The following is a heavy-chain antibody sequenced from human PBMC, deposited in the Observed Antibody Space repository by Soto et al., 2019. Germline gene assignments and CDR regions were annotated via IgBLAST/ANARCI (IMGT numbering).Heavy chain of an antibody. CDR1: GYTFTSYY. Sequence: ASVKVSCKASGYTFTSYYMNWVRQAPGQGLEWMGWINPNSGGTNYAQKFQGRVTTTRDTSISTAYMELSRLRSDDTAVYYCARERVVIGYYYYGMDVWGQGTTVTVSS. J-gene: IGHJ6*02. V-gene: IGHV1-2*02. CDR2: INPNSGGT. CDR3: ARERVVIGYYYYGMDV. D-gene: IGHD3-3*01.